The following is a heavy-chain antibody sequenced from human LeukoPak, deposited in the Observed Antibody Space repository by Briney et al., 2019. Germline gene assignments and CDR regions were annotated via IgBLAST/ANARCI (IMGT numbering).Heavy chain of an antibody. V-gene: IGHV4-59*01. Sequence: SETLSLTCTVSGGSLSSYYWSWIRQPPGKGLEWIGYIYYSGSTNYNPSLKSRVTISVDTSKNQFSLKLSSVTAADTAVYYCAREGSGSYTYFDYWGQGTLVTVSS. J-gene: IGHJ4*02. CDR2: IYYSGST. CDR3: AREGSGSYTYFDY. D-gene: IGHD3-10*01. CDR1: GGSLSSYY.